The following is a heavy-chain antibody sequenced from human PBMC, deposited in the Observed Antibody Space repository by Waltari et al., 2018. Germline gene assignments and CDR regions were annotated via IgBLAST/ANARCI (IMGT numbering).Heavy chain of an antibody. V-gene: IGHV1-69*05. D-gene: IGHD6-6*01. J-gene: IGHJ5*02. CDR3: ARTRSDSSSSWFDP. CDR1: GGNFSSYD. CDR2: IIPIFGTA. Sequence: QVQLVQSGAEGKKPGSSVKVSCKASGGNFSSYDISSLRQAPGHGLEWMGGIIPIFGTASYEQKFPGKVTIPTDESTSTAYMELSSLRSEDTAVYYCARTRSDSSSSWFDPWGQGTLVTVSS.